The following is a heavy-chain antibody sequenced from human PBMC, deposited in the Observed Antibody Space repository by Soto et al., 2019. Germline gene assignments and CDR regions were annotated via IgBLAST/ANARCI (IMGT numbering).Heavy chain of an antibody. J-gene: IGHJ6*03. Sequence: GGSLRLSCAASGFTFSSYGMHWVRQAPGKGLEWVAVIWYDGSNKYYADSVKGRFTISRDNSKNTLYLQMNSLRAEDTAVYYCARESGTGRRYYYYYMDVWGKGTTVTVSS. CDR1: GFTFSSYG. V-gene: IGHV3-33*01. D-gene: IGHD1-1*01. CDR2: IWYDGSNK. CDR3: ARESGTGRRYYYYYMDV.